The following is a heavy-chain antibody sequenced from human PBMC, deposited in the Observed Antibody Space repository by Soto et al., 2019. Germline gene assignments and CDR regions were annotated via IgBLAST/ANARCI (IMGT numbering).Heavy chain of an antibody. Sequence: QMQLVQSGPEVKKPGTSVKVSCKASGFTFTSSAVQRVRQARGQRLEWIGWIVVGSGNTNYAQKFQERVTITRDMSTSTAYMELSSLRSEDTAVYYCAAGSGATSYTFDYWGQGTLVTVSS. CDR1: GFTFTSSA. CDR2: IVVGSGNT. V-gene: IGHV1-58*01. J-gene: IGHJ4*02. D-gene: IGHD5-12*01. CDR3: AAGSGATSYTFDY.